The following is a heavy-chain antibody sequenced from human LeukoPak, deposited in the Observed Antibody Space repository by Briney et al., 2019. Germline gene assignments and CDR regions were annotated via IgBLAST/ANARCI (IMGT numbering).Heavy chain of an antibody. V-gene: IGHV4-39*01. CDR1: VGSVSSSSYY. CDR3: ARHSSGYYYTPKVGYYFDY. D-gene: IGHD3-22*01. J-gene: IGHJ4*02. CDR2: IYYSGST. Sequence: SVTLSLTCTVSVGSVSSSSYYWGWIRQPPGKGLELIGSIYYSGSTYYNPALKSRVTISVHTSKNQFSLKLSSVTAADTAVYYCARHSSGYYYTPKVGYYFDYWGQGTLVTVSS.